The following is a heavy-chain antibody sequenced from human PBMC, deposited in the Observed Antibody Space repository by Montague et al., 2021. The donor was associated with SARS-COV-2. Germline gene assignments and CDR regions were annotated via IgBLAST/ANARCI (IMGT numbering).Heavy chain of an antibody. D-gene: IGHD2-2*01. CDR1: GGSVSGTSYY. V-gene: IGHV4-39*01. CDR2: IHHSGTT. J-gene: IGHJ5*02. CDR3: ARQGGPAGKHWFDP. Sequence: SETLSLTCTVSGGSVSGTSYYWAWIRQPPGKGLEWIVNIHHSGTTFYNLSLKSRVTIPVDTSKNEVSLKLNSVTAADTAVYYCARQGGPAGKHWFDPWGQGTLVTVSS.